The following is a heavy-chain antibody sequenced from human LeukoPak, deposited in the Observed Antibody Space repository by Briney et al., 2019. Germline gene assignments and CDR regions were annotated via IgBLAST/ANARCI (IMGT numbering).Heavy chain of an antibody. CDR2: INPSSGAT. D-gene: IGHD1-26*01. CDR3: ARDVFDLRWEVPQGDH. J-gene: IGHJ4*02. Sequence: ASVKVSCKASGYTFTGYYMHWVRQAPGQGLEWMGWINPSSGATNCAQKFQGRVTMTRDTSITTAYMELSSLKSDDTAVYYCARDVFDLRWEVPQGDHWGQGTLVTVSS. V-gene: IGHV1-2*02. CDR1: GYTFTGYY.